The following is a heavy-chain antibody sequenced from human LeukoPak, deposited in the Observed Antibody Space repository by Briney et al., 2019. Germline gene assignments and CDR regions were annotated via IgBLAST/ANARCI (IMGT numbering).Heavy chain of an antibody. J-gene: IGHJ4*02. Sequence: GFLRLSCAASGLAFSAYKMHWVRQAPRKGLVWVSRISTDGYTTDYADFVQGRFTASRDNTKNTWSLEMNSLRAEDTAVYYCVVGGSPGYWGQGTLVTVSS. D-gene: IGHD2-15*01. V-gene: IGHV3-74*01. CDR2: ISTDGYTT. CDR1: GLAFSAYK. CDR3: VVGGSPGY.